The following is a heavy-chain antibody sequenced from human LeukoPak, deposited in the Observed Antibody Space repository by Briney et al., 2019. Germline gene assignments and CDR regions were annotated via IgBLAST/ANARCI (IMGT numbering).Heavy chain of an antibody. CDR3: ARAHYYDSSGLDF. CDR1: GFTFSTYT. V-gene: IGHV3-48*01. D-gene: IGHD3-22*01. CDR2: ISASSSTI. J-gene: IGHJ4*02. Sequence: QPGGSLRLSCAASGFTFSTYTMTWVRQAPGKGLEWLSHISASSSTIYYADSVKGRFTSSRDNAKNSLYLQMNSLRAEDTAVYYCARAHYYDSSGLDFWGQGTLVTVSS.